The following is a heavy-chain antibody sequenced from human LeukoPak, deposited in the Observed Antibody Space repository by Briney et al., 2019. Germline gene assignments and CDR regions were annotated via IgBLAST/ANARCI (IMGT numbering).Heavy chain of an antibody. J-gene: IGHJ3*02. CDR3: ARTSRDITGTTWVGDAFDI. V-gene: IGHV4-39*07. CDR2: IYYSGST. CDR1: GGSISSSSYY. D-gene: IGHD1-20*01. Sequence: PSETLSLTCTVSGGSISSSSYYWGWLRQPPGTGLEWIGSIYYSGSTYCNPSLKSRVTISVDTSKNQFSLKLSSVTAADTAVYYCARTSRDITGTTWVGDAFDIWGQGTMVTVSS.